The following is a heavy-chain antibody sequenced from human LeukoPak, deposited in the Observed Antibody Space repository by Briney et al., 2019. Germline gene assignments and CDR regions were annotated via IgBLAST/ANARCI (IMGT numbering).Heavy chain of an antibody. CDR1: GFTFSSYS. Sequence: PGGSLRLSCAASGFTFSSYSMNWVRQAPGKGLEWVSYISSSSSTIYYADSVKGRFTISRDNAKNSLYLQMNSLRAEDTAVYYCARVGYSYGYPQYYYGMDVWGQGTTVTVSS. CDR2: ISSSSSTI. D-gene: IGHD5-18*01. V-gene: IGHV3-48*01. CDR3: ARVGYSYGYPQYYYGMDV. J-gene: IGHJ6*02.